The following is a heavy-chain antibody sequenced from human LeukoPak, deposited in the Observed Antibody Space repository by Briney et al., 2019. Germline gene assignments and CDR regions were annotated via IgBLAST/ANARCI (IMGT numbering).Heavy chain of an antibody. D-gene: IGHD4-17*01. CDR2: IYTSGST. J-gene: IGHJ1*01. CDR1: GGSISSYY. Sequence: PSETLSLTCTVSGGSISSYYWSWLRQPAGKGLEWIGRIYTSGSTNYNPSLKSRVTMSVDTSKNQFSLKLSSVTAADTAVYYCARDGEVGPPTVTPIEYFQHWGQGTLVTVSS. CDR3: ARDGEVGPPTVTPIEYFQH. V-gene: IGHV4-4*07.